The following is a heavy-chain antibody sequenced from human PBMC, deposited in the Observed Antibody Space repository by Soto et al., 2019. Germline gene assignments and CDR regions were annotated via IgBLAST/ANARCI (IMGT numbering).Heavy chain of an antibody. CDR1: GGTFSSYA. Sequence: SLKVSCKASGGTFSSYAISWVXXXPXQGLEWMGGIIPIFGTANYAQKFQGRVTITADESTSTAYMELSSLRSEDTAVYYCARDRAAYDSSGCSIDQWGQGTLVTVSS. V-gene: IGHV1-69*13. D-gene: IGHD3-22*01. CDR2: IIPIFGTA. J-gene: IGHJ1*01. CDR3: ARDRAAYDSSGCSIDQ.